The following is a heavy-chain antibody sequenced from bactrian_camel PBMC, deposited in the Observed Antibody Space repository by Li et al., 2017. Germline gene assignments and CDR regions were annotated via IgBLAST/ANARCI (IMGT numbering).Heavy chain of an antibody. V-gene: IGHV3S1*01. J-gene: IGHJ6*01. D-gene: IGHD2*01. CDR3: AVGDAPYDGSSYCRFMAADFKF. CDR2: INLRFDSK. CDR1: GAMYAVGC. Sequence: VQLVESGGGSVQAGGSLRLSCVVPGAMYAVGCIGWFRQGLGMGRDGVARINLRFDSKFVHHSVKGRFTISQDNARDTLYLHMSSLKPEDSAMYYCAVGDAPYDGSSYCRFMAADFKFWGQGTQDTVS.